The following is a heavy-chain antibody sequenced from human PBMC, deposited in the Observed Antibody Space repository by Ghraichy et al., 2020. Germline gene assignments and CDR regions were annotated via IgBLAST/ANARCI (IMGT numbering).Heavy chain of an antibody. J-gene: IGHJ4*02. CDR1: GRSFSGYY. D-gene: IGHD3-16*02. CDR2: INHSGST. V-gene: IGHV4-34*01. Sequence: SETLSLTCAVYGRSFSGYYWSWIRQPPGKGLEWIGEINHSGSTNYNPSLKSRVTISVDTSKNQFSLKLSSVTAADTAVYYCASSNMITFGGVIVRWGQGTLVTVSS. CDR3: ASSNMITFGGVIVR.